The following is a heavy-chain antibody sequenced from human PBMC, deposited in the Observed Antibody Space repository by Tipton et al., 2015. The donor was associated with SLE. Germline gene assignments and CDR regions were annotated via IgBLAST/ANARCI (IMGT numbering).Heavy chain of an antibody. CDR3: STEWQYFPH. CDR2: ITSGSAI. D-gene: IGHD5-12*01. Sequence: SLRLSCATSGFTFSSYEMIWVRQAPGKGLEWVSSITSGSAIYYADSVKDRFTISRDNAKNSLYLQMDSLRVEDTAVYYCSTEWQYFPHWGQGTLVTVSS. CDR1: GFTFSSYE. V-gene: IGHV3-48*03. J-gene: IGHJ1*01.